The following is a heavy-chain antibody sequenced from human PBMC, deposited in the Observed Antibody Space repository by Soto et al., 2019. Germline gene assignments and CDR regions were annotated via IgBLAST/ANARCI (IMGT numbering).Heavy chain of an antibody. Sequence: SETLSLTCTVSGGSINTFYWSWVRQPAGKGLEWIGRIFSSGSTSFNPSLESRVAMSVDTSKNHISLNLSSVTAADMAVYYCAREGSYSAYNFAHGIQLWSFDFWGQGALVTVSS. V-gene: IGHV4-4*07. CDR3: AREGSYSAYNFAHGIQLWSFDF. CDR2: IFSSGST. CDR1: GGSINTFY. D-gene: IGHD5-12*01. J-gene: IGHJ4*02.